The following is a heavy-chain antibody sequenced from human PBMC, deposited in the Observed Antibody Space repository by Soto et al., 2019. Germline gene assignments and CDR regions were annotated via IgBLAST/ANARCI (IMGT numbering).Heavy chain of an antibody. CDR3: ARPYYYDSGGYYPPYYFDY. CDR2: INPNSGGT. V-gene: IGHV1-2*02. Sequence: ASVKDSCKASGYTFTGYYMHWVRPAPGRGLEWMGWINPNSGGTNYAQKFQGRVTMTRDTSISTAYMELSRLRSDDTAVYYCARPYYYDSGGYYPPYYFDYWGQGTLVTVSS. CDR1: GYTFTGYY. D-gene: IGHD3-22*01. J-gene: IGHJ4*02.